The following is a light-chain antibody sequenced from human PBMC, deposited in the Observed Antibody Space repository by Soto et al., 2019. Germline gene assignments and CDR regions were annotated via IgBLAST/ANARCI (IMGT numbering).Light chain of an antibody. CDR2: DAS. J-gene: IGKJ5*01. CDR1: QSVRSN. Sequence: EKGMTQSASILSGSPGERATPSWRASQSVRSNLAWFQQKPGQAPRLLIYDASTRATGLPARFSGSGSGTEFSLTINSLQAEDFAVYYCQQYDNWPPITFGQGTRLEIK. CDR3: QQYDNWPPIT. V-gene: IGKV3-15*01.